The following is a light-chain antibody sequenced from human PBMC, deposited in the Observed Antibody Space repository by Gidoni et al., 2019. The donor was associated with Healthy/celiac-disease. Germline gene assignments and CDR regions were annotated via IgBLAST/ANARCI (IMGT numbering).Light chain of an antibody. CDR1: QSVSSY. V-gene: IGKV3-11*01. Sequence: DIVLTQSPATLSLSPGERATLSCRASQSVSSYLAWYQQKPGQAPRLLIYDASNRATGIPARFSGSGSGTDFTLTISSLEPEEFAVYYCQQRSNWPPFTFGGGTKVEIK. J-gene: IGKJ4*01. CDR3: QQRSNWPPFT. CDR2: DAS.